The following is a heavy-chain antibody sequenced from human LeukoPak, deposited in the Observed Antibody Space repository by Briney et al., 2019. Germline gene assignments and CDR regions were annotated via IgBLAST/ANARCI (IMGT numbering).Heavy chain of an antibody. Sequence: PSETLSLTCTVSGGSISSSSYYWGWIRQPPGKGLEWIGSIYYSGSTYYNPSLKSRVTISVDTSKNQFSLKLSSVTAADTAVYYCASTDYYYDSSGYYYYYYVDVWGKGTTVTVSS. CDR2: IYYSGST. V-gene: IGHV4-39*01. CDR3: ASTDYYYDSSGYYYYYYVDV. D-gene: IGHD3-22*01. J-gene: IGHJ6*03. CDR1: GGSISSSSYY.